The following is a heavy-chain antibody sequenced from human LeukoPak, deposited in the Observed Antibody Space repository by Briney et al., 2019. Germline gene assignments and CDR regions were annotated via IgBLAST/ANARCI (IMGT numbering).Heavy chain of an antibody. CDR2: IIPILGIA. V-gene: IGHV1-69*04. CDR3: ARDPLTYYYDCSGYPLSDY. J-gene: IGHJ4*02. CDR1: GGTFSSYA. D-gene: IGHD3-22*01. Sequence: AASVKVSCKASGGTFSSYAISWVRQAPGQGLEWMGRIIPILGIANYAQKFQGRVTITADKSTSTAYMELSSLRSEDTAVYYCARDPLTYYYDCSGYPLSDYWGQGTLFTVSP.